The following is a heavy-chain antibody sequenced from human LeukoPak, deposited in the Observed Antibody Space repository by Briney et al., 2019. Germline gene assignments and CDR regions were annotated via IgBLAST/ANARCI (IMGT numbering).Heavy chain of an antibody. CDR3: ARDSAAAGYFDY. J-gene: IGHJ4*02. V-gene: IGHV4-59*13. CDR1: GGSIRSCY. D-gene: IGHD6-13*01. Sequence: SETLSLTCTVSGGSIRSCYWSWIRHPPPKGLERIGYIYYSGSTNYNPSLKSPRTISVDTSKNQFSLKLSSVTAADTAVYYCARDSAAAGYFDYWGQGTLVAVSS. CDR2: IYYSGST.